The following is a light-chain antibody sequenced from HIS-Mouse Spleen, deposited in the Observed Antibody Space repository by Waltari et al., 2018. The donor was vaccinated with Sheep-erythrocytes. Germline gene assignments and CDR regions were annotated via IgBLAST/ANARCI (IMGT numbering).Light chain of an antibody. J-gene: IGLJ1*01. CDR3: CSYAGSYNHV. CDR1: SSDVGCYNY. CDR2: DVS. Sequence: QSALPQPPSVSGSPGQSVPISCTGTSSDVGCYNYVPWYQQHPGKAPKLMIYDVSKRPSGVPDRFSGSKSGNTASLTISGLQAEDEADYYCCSYAGSYNHVFATGTKVTVL. V-gene: IGLV2-11*01.